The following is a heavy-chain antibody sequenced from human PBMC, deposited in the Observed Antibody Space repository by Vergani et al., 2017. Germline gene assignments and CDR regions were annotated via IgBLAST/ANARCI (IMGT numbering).Heavy chain of an antibody. CDR2: ISGSGGST. Sequence: EVQLLESGGGLVQPGGSLRLSCAASGFTFSSYAMRWVRQAPGKGLEWVSAISGSGGSTYYADSVQGRCTISRDTSKNTLYLQMNSLRAEDTAVYYCAKDRLAARPGDWFDPWGQGTLVTVSS. J-gene: IGHJ5*02. CDR3: AKDRLAARPGDWFDP. D-gene: IGHD6-6*01. V-gene: IGHV3-23*01. CDR1: GFTFSSYA.